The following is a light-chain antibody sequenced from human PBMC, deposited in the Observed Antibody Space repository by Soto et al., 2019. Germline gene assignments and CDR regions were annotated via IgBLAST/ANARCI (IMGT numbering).Light chain of an antibody. CDR3: QQYDGSHLT. Sequence: EIVLTHSRGTLSLSPGERATLSCRASQSLSINSLAWYQQKPGQSPRLLVYGASTRDTGIPDRFRGSGSGKDLALTTISLEPEDFAMYYCQQYDGSHLTVGPGAKVDIK. CDR2: GAS. CDR1: QSLSINS. J-gene: IGKJ3*01. V-gene: IGKV3-20*01.